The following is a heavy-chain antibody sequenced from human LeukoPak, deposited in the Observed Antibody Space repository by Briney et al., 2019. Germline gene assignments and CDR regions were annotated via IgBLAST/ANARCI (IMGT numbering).Heavy chain of an antibody. J-gene: IGHJ4*02. CDR1: GFTFSTYW. D-gene: IGHD1-26*01. V-gene: IGHV3-7*03. CDR2: IKQDGSEK. Sequence: GGSLRLSCAASGFTFSTYWMSWVRQAPGKGLEWVANIKQDGSEKYYVDSVKGRFTISRDNAKNSLYLQMNSLRAEDTAVYYCARDSPGRYFDYWGQGTLVTVSS. CDR3: ARDSPGRYFDY.